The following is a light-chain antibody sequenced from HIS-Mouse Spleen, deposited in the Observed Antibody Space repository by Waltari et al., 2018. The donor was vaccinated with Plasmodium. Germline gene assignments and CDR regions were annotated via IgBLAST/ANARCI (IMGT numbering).Light chain of an antibody. V-gene: IGLV2-8*01. J-gene: IGLJ2*01. CDR3: SSYAGSNNLV. CDR2: EVS. CDR1: SSDVGGYNY. Sequence: QSALTQPPSASGSPGQSVTISCTGTSSDVGGYNYVSWYQQHPGKAPKLMIYEVSNRPPGGPARFSGSKSGNPASLTVSGLQAEDEADYYCSSYAGSNNLVFGGGTKLTVL.